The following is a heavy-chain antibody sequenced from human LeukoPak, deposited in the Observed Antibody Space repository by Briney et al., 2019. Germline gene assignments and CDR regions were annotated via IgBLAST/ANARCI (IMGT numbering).Heavy chain of an antibody. CDR3: ARDSDCSSTSCYRDFDY. V-gene: IGHV3-21*01. CDR1: GFTFSSYS. CDR2: ISSSSSYI. J-gene: IGHJ4*02. Sequence: PGGSLRLSCAASGFTFSSYSMNWVRQAPGKRLEWVSSISSSSSYIYYADSVKGRFTISRDNAKNSLYLQMNSLRAEDTAVYYCARDSDCSSTSCYRDFDYWGQGTLVTVSS. D-gene: IGHD2-2*01.